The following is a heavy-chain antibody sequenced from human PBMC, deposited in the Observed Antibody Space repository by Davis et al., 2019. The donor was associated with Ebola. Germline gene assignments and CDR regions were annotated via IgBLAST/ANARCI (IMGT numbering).Heavy chain of an antibody. CDR2: IDTSTGKP. Sequence: ASVKVSCKASGYTFTTSAIHWVRQAPGHGFEWMGWIDTSTGKPTYAQGFTGRFVFSLDTSVSTAYLQISSLKAEDTAVYYCARGAAAGYWGQGTLVTVSS. CDR1: GYTFTTSA. CDR3: ARGAAAGY. D-gene: IGHD6-13*01. V-gene: IGHV7-4-1*02. J-gene: IGHJ4*02.